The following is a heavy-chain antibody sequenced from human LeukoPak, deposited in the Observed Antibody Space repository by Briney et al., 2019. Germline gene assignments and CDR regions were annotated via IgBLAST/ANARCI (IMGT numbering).Heavy chain of an antibody. Sequence: SETLSLTCTVSGGSISSTTYYWGWIRQSPGKGLEWIGNIYYSGSAYYNPSLKSRVIISVDTSKNQFSLKLSSVTAADTAVYYCASATITKYFFGWFDPWGQGTLVTVSS. CDR1: GGSISSTTYY. V-gene: IGHV4-39*01. J-gene: IGHJ5*02. D-gene: IGHD5-12*01. CDR2: IYYSGSA. CDR3: ASATITKYFFGWFDP.